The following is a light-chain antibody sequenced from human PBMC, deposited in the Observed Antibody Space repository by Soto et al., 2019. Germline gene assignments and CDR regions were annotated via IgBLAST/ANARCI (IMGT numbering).Light chain of an antibody. CDR3: SSYTSSAPFYV. CDR1: STDVDGYDY. V-gene: IGLV2-14*03. CDR2: DVN. Sequence: QSVLTQPASLSGFPGQSITISCTGASTDVDGYDYVSWYQQHPGQAPKLMIYDVNNRPSGVSYRFSGSKSGDTASLTISGLQAEDDADYYCSSYTSSAPFYVFGTGTKVTV. J-gene: IGLJ1*01.